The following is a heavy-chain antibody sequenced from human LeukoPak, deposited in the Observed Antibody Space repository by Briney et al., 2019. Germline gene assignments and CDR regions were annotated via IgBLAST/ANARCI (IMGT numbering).Heavy chain of an antibody. CDR1: GFTFSSYA. CDR2: ISYDGSNK. D-gene: IGHD6-19*01. V-gene: IGHV3-30-3*01. Sequence: PGGSLRLSCAASGFTFSSYAMHWVRQAPGKGLEWVAVISYDGSNKYYADSVKGRFTISRDNSKNTLYLQMNSLRAEDTAVYYCARELVGVAGTVFDYWGQGTLVTVSS. J-gene: IGHJ4*02. CDR3: ARELVGVAGTVFDY.